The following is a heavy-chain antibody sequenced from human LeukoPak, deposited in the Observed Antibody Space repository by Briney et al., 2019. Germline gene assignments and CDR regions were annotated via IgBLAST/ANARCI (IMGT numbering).Heavy chain of an antibody. Sequence: GASVKVSCKASGGTFSSYAISWVRQAPGQGLEWMGGIIPIFGTANYAQKFQGRVTITADESTSTAYMELSSLRSEDTAVYYCASLYSSGWYYYFDYWGQGTLVTVSS. D-gene: IGHD6-19*01. V-gene: IGHV1-69*13. CDR2: IIPIFGTA. CDR3: ASLYSSGWYYYFDY. J-gene: IGHJ4*02. CDR1: GGTFSSYA.